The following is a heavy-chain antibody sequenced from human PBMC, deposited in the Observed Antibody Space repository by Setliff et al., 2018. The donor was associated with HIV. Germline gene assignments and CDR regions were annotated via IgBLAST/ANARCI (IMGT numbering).Heavy chain of an antibody. D-gene: IGHD5-18*01. V-gene: IGHV3-23*01. CDR2: ISSSGGTT. Sequence: GGSLRLSCAASGFTFSTYAMTWVRQAPGKGLEWVSSISSSGGTTYYADSVKGRFTISRGNSKNTLYLQMNSLRAEDTAVYYCAKDAGSYSYVHEYFQHWGQGTLVTVSS. CDR3: AKDAGSYSYVHEYFQH. J-gene: IGHJ1*01. CDR1: GFTFSTYA.